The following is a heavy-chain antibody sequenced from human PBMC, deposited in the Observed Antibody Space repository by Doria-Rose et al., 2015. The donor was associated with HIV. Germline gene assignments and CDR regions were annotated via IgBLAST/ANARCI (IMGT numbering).Heavy chain of an antibody. CDR2: IFSDDER. Sequence: QITSKESGPVLVKPTETLTLTCTVSGVSLSSPGMGVSWIRQPPGKALEWLAKIFSDDERSYKTSLKSRLTISRGTSKSQVVLTMTDMDPVDTATYYCARIKSSRWYHKYYFDFWGQGALVIVSA. CDR3: ARIKSSRWYHKYYFDF. D-gene: IGHD6-13*01. J-gene: IGHJ4*02. V-gene: IGHV2-26*01. CDR1: GVSLSSPGMG.